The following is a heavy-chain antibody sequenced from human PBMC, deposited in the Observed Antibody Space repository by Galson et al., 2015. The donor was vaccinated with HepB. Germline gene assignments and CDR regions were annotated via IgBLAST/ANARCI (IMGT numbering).Heavy chain of an antibody. CDR2: ISYDGSNK. V-gene: IGHV3-30*04. D-gene: IGHD3-16*02. CDR1: GFTFSDYA. Sequence: SLRLSCAASGFTFSDYAIHWVRQAPGKGLEWVAVISYDGSNKYYADSVKGRFSISRDNSKNTLHLQMNSLKAGDTATYFCAREGPYSNVDGYRSFDNWGQGTLVAVSS. CDR3: AREGPYSNVDGYRSFDN. J-gene: IGHJ4*02.